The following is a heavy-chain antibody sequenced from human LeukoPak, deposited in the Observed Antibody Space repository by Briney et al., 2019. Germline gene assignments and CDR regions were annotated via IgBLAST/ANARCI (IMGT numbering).Heavy chain of an antibody. CDR1: GFTFSDYY. Sequence: GGSLRLSCVASGFTFSDYYMRWIRQAPGKGLEWVSCITSSRDYTNYADSVRGRFTISRDNAKNSLYLQMNSLRAEDTAVYYCARPPYGSSWDPGWFDPWGQGTLITVSS. CDR2: ITSSRDYT. D-gene: IGHD6-13*01. CDR3: ARPPYGSSWDPGWFDP. J-gene: IGHJ5*02. V-gene: IGHV3-11*06.